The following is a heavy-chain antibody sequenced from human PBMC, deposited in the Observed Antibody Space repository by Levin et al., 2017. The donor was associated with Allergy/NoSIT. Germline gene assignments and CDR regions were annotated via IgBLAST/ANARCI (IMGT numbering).Heavy chain of an antibody. J-gene: IGHJ3*02. CDR3: ARGNLPGIAVFDAFDI. V-gene: IGHV3-33*01. CDR1: GFTFSSYG. CDR2: IWYDGSNK. Sequence: RSGGSLRLSCAASGFTFSSYGMHWVRQAPGKGLEWVAVIWYDGSNKYYADSAKGRFTISRDNSKNTLYLQMNSLRAEDTAVYYCARGNLPGIAVFDAFDIWGQGTMVTVSS. D-gene: IGHD1-14*01.